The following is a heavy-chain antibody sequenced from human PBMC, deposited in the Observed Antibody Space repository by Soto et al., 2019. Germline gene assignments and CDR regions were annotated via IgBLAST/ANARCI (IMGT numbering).Heavy chain of an antibody. D-gene: IGHD4-17*01. CDR1: GATISSGGFY. J-gene: IGHJ6*02. CDR3: ARDDCFYGEPGYGMNV. CDR2: IYYTGST. V-gene: IGHV4-31*03. Sequence: QVQLHESGPGLVEASQTLSLTCTVSGATISSGGFYWSWIRQRPGKGLEWIGHIYYTGSTYYNPSLNSRVTISVDMSRNQFSLKLRSVTAADTAKYFCARDDCFYGEPGYGMNVWGQGTTVTVSS.